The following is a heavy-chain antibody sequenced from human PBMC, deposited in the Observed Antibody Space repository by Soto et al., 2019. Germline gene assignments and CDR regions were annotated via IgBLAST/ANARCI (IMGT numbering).Heavy chain of an antibody. Sequence: QVQLQESGPGLVKPSQTLSLTCTVSGGSISSGGYYWSWIRQHPGKGLEWIGYIYYSGSTYYNPSLKSXXTXSXXTSKNQFSLKLSSVTAADTAVYYCARLPTVTTIDYWGQGTLVTVSS. J-gene: IGHJ4*02. D-gene: IGHD4-17*01. CDR2: IYYSGST. CDR3: ARLPTVTTIDY. V-gene: IGHV4-31*03. CDR1: GGSISSGGYY.